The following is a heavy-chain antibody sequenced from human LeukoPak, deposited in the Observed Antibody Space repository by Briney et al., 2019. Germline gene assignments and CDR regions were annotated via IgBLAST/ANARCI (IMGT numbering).Heavy chain of an antibody. J-gene: IGHJ4*02. Sequence: ASVKVSCTASGYTFTSYYMHWVRQAPGQGLEWMGIINPSGGSTSYAQKFQGRVTMTRDTSTSTVYMELSSLRSEDTAVYYCARVDTAMADSYWGQGTLVTVSS. V-gene: IGHV1-46*01. CDR2: INPSGGST. CDR3: ARVDTAMADSY. CDR1: GYTFTSYY. D-gene: IGHD5-18*01.